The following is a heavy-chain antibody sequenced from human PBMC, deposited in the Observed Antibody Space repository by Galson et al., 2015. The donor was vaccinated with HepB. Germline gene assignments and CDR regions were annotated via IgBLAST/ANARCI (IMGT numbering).Heavy chain of an antibody. CDR1: GYTFTSYG. J-gene: IGHJ5*02. CDR3: AREVGVLLWFGEAPGWFDP. D-gene: IGHD3-10*01. CDR2: ISAYNGNT. V-gene: IGHV1-18*01. Sequence: SVKVSCKASGYTFTSYGISWVRQAPGQGLEWMGWISAYNGNTNYAQKLQGRVTMTTDTSTSTAYMELRSLRSDDTAVYYCAREVGVLLWFGEAPGWFDPWGQGTLVTVSS.